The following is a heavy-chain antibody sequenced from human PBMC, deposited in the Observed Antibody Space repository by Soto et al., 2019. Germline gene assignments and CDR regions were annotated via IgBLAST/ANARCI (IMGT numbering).Heavy chain of an antibody. D-gene: IGHD3-3*01. V-gene: IGHV4-39*01. CDR2: IYYSGTS. J-gene: IGHJ1*01. CDR3: ASTSSNHDFWSGYWPWAY. CDR1: GGFISNINYY. Sequence: SETLSLTCTVSGGFISNINYYWGWIRQPPGKGLEWIGSIYYSGTSYYMPSLKSRGTMSVDTSKNQFSLKLSSVTAADTAVYYCASTSSNHDFWSGYWPWAYWGLGTLVNV.